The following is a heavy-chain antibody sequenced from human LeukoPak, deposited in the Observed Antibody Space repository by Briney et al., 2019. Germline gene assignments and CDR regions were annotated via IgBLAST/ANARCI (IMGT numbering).Heavy chain of an antibody. CDR1: GYTFTGYY. Sequence: ASVKVSCKASGYTFTGYYMHWVRQAPGQGLEWMGWINPNSGGTNYAQKFQGKVTMTRDTSISTAYMELSRLRSDDTAVYYCARAVVAATRPVDYWGQGTLVTVSS. V-gene: IGHV1-2*02. CDR3: ARAVVAATRPVDY. D-gene: IGHD2-15*01. CDR2: INPNSGGT. J-gene: IGHJ4*02.